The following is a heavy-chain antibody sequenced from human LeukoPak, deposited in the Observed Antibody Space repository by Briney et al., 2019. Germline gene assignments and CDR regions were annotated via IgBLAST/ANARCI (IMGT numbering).Heavy chain of an antibody. Sequence: SETLSLTCTVSGGSISSGSYCWGWIRQPPGKGLEWIGNIYYSGSTYYNPSLKSRVSISVDTSKNQFSLKLTSVTAADTAVYYCARDRGVAYCSGGSCLTPPYDYWGQGTLVTVSS. CDR1: GGSISSGSYC. D-gene: IGHD2-15*01. CDR2: IYYSGST. J-gene: IGHJ4*02. V-gene: IGHV4-39*07. CDR3: ARDRGVAYCSGGSCLTPPYDY.